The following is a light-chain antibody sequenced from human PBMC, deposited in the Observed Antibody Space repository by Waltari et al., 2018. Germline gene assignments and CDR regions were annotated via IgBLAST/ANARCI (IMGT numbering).Light chain of an antibody. J-gene: IGKJ1*01. CDR3: QQYYVNPPT. V-gene: IGKV4-1*01. CDR1: QSVLYSGNNSNY. CDR2: WAS. Sequence: DIVMTQSPDSLAVSLGERATSNFKHRQSVLYSGNNSNYLAWYHHKPGHPTKVLLYWASTRESGVPDRFSGSGSGTDFTLTISSLQAEDVAVYYCQQYYVNPPTFGQGTKVEIK.